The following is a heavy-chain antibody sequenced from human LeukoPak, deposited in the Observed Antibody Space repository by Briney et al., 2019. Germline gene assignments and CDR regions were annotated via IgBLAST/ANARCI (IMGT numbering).Heavy chain of an antibody. Sequence: GGSLRLSCAASGFTFSSYSMNWVRQAPGKGLEWVSSISSSSSYICYADSVKGRFTISRDNAKNSLYLQINSLRVEDTAVYYCAKDHLPGIVVADRDYWGQGTLVTVSS. CDR1: GFTFSSYS. CDR3: AKDHLPGIVVADRDY. V-gene: IGHV3-21*04. CDR2: ISSSSSYI. D-gene: IGHD6-19*01. J-gene: IGHJ4*02.